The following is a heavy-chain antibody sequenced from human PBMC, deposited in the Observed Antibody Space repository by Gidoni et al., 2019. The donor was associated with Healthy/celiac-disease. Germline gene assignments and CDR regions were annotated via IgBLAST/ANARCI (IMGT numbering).Heavy chain of an antibody. D-gene: IGHD4-17*01. CDR3: AKISTVTTGFDY. J-gene: IGHJ4*02. Sequence: EVQLLESGGGLVQPGGSLRLSCAASGFPFSSYAMSWVRQAPGKGLEWVSDISGSGGSTYYADSVKGRFTISRDNSKNTLYLQMNSLRAEDTAVYYCAKISTVTTGFDYWGQGTLVTVSS. CDR1: GFPFSSYA. CDR2: ISGSGGST. V-gene: IGHV3-23*01.